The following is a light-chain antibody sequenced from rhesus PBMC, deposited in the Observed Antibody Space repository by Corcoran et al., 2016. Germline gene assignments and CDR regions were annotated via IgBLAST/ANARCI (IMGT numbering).Light chain of an antibody. J-gene: IGKJ2*01. CDR3: QKYSSSPYS. V-gene: IGKV3-53*01. CDR1: QSVSSS. CDR2: GAS. Sequence: QVILTQSPATLSLSPGERATLSCRASQSVSSSLAWYQQKPGQAPRLLIYGASSRATGIPDRFSGSGSGTEFTLTISSLEPEDFAVLYCQKYSSSPYSFSQGTKVEIK.